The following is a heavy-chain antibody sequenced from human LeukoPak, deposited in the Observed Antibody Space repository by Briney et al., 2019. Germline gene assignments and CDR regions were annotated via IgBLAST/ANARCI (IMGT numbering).Heavy chain of an antibody. D-gene: IGHD2-15*01. CDR1: GYTFSIYW. J-gene: IGHJ3*02. CDR2: IKQDGSEK. CDR3: TSVTLYCSGGSCYHDAFDI. Sequence: GGSLRLSCAASGYTFSIYWMSWLRQAPGKGLEWVANIKQDGSEKYYVDSVKGRFTISRDNAKYPLYLQINSLRAEDTAVYYCTSVTLYCSGGSCYHDAFDIWGQGKMFTVSS. V-gene: IGHV3-7*01.